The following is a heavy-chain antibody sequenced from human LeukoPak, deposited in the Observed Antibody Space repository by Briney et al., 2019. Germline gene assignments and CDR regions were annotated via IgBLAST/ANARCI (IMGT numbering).Heavy chain of an antibody. D-gene: IGHD6-19*01. Sequence: GGSLRLSCAASGFTFSSYAMSWVRQAPGKGLEWVSAISGSGGSTYYADSVKGRFTISRDNSKNTLYLQMNSMRAEDTAVYYCAKDRYGSGWQGGSFDYWGQGTLVTVSS. CDR2: ISGSGGST. V-gene: IGHV3-23*01. CDR3: AKDRYGSGWQGGSFDY. J-gene: IGHJ4*02. CDR1: GFTFSSYA.